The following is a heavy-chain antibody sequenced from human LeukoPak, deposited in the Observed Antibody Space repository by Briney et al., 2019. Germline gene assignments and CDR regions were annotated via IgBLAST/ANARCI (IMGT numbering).Heavy chain of an antibody. V-gene: IGHV4-39*07. Sequence: SETLSLTCTVSGGSISSSSYYWGWIRQPPGKGLEWIGSIYYSGSTYYNPSLKSRVTISVDTSKNQFSLKLSSVTAADTAVYYCARDGKSYDFWSGYYKSGNWFDPWGQGTLVTVSS. CDR3: ARDGKSYDFWSGYYKSGNWFDP. D-gene: IGHD3-3*01. CDR2: IYYSGST. CDR1: GGSISSSSYY. J-gene: IGHJ5*02.